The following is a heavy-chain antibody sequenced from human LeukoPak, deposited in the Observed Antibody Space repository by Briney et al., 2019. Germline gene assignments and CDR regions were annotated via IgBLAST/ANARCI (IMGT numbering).Heavy chain of an antibody. CDR2: IYYSGST. D-gene: IGHD3-22*01. CDR1: GGSISSSSYY. Sequence: SETLSLTCTVSGGSISSSSYYWGWIRQPPGKGLEWIGSIYYSGSTYYNPSLKSRVTISVGTSKNQFSLKLSSVTAADTAVYYCASKIHYYDSSGESYYFDYWGQGTLVTVSS. J-gene: IGHJ4*02. CDR3: ASKIHYYDSSGESYYFDY. V-gene: IGHV4-39*07.